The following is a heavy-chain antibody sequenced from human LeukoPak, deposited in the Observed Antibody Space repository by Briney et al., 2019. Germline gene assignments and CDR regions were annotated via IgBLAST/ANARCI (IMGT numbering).Heavy chain of an antibody. CDR1: GGTFSSYA. CDR2: IIPIFGTA. V-gene: IGHV1-69*06. J-gene: IGHJ4*02. CDR3: ARDRVGGDTIGSYSEV. D-gene: IGHD1-26*01. Sequence: SVKVSCKASGGTFSSYAISWVRQAPGQGLEWMGGIIPIFGTANYAQKFQGRVTITADKSTSTAYMELSRLRSEDTAVYYCARDRVGGDTIGSYSEVWGQGPLVTVSS.